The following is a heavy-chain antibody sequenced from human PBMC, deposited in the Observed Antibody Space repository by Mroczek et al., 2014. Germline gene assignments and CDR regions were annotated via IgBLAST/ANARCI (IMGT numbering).Heavy chain of an antibody. CDR1: GVHLYVSYA. V-gene: IGHV3-23*01. D-gene: IGHD2-2*01. J-gene: IGHJ4*02. CDR2: LVVVVVA. Sequence: LVRAWGVPSRLSSCSSGVHLYVSYAMSWSARLQGRGRGVGRQLLVVVVVAHTTQTPSKGRFTISRDNSKNTLYLQMNSLRAEDTAVYYCAKVPITSWTGAHISSVIFFFDYWGQGTLVTVSS. CDR3: AKVPITSWTGAHISSVIFFFDY.